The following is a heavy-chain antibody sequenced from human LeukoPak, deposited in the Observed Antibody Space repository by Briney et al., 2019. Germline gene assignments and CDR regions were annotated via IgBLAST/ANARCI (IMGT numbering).Heavy chain of an antibody. CDR2: INPNSGGT. Sequence: GASVRVSCKASGYTFTGYYMHWVRQAPGQGLEWMGRINPNSGGTNYARKFQGRVTMTRDTSISIAYMELSRLRSDDTAVYYCARENYYDSSGYYGIWGQGTLVTVSS. J-gene: IGHJ4*02. V-gene: IGHV1-2*06. CDR1: GYTFTGYY. D-gene: IGHD3-22*01. CDR3: ARENYYDSSGYYGI.